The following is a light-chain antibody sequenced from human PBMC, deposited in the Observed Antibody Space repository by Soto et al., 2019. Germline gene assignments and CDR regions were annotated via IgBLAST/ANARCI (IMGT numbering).Light chain of an antibody. J-gene: IGKJ4*01. CDR2: GAA. Sequence: EIVLTQSPGTLSLSPGERATLSCRASQGVSSSYLAWYQQKPGQPPRLLIYGAASRATGIPDMFSCSGSGTDFTLSITRLEPEDVAVYYCQHYRTSFGGGTKVEIK. CDR3: QHYRTS. CDR1: QGVSSSY. V-gene: IGKV3-20*01.